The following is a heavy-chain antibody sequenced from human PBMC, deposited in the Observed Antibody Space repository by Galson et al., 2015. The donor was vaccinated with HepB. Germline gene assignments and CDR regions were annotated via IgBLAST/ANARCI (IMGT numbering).Heavy chain of an antibody. Sequence: SLRLSCAASGFTFIAYEMSWVRLAPGKGLEWISYITTSGSTIYYADSVKGRFTVSRDNAKNSLYLQMTSLRVEDTAVYYCARDKGRRLWRDVGYIDYWGQGVLVPVSS. J-gene: IGHJ4*02. D-gene: IGHD3-16*01. CDR3: ARDKGRRLWRDVGYIDY. CDR2: ITTSGSTI. V-gene: IGHV3-48*03. CDR1: GFTFIAYE.